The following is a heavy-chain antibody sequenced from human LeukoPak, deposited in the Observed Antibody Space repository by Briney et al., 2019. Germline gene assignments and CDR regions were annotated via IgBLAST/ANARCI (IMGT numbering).Heavy chain of an antibody. CDR1: GGSISSYF. CDR3: ARFKTTPWYYYGRDF. D-gene: IGHD4-11*01. Sequence: PSETLSLTCTVSGGSISSYFWSWIRQPPGKGLEWIGHIYYSGSINYNPSLKSRVTISVDTSKNQFSLKLSSVTAADTAVYYCARFKTTPWYYYGRDFWGKGTTVTVSS. CDR2: IYYSGSI. V-gene: IGHV4-59*01. J-gene: IGHJ6*04.